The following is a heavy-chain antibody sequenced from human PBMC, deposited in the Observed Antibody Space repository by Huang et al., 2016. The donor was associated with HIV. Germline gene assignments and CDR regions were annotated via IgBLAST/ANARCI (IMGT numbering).Heavy chain of an antibody. D-gene: IGHD3-3*01. CDR3: VRHRPNYDFWSGYYPYFDD. J-gene: IGHJ4*02. CDR1: GGSISSSFYY. V-gene: IGHV4-39*01. Sequence: QVQLQESGRGLVKPSETLSLTCTVSGGSISSSFYYWIGSMYYSGSTYYNPSLKSRVTISADTSNSQFSLKLTSGTAADSAVYYCVRHRPNYDFWSGYYPYFDDWGQGTLVTVSS. CDR2: MYYSGST.